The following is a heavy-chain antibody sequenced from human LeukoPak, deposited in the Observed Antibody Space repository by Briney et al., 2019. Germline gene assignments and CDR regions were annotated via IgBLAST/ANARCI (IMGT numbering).Heavy chain of an antibody. CDR2: ISSSGNYI. CDR1: RFTFSSYT. CDR3: ARDGHYDILTGYFQD. Sequence: GGSLRLSCAVSRFTFSSYTMNWVRQAPGKGLEWVSSISSSGNYIYYADSVKGRFTISRDNAKNSLYLQMNSLRAEDTAVYYCARDGHYDILTGYFQDWGQGTLVTVSS. J-gene: IGHJ1*01. D-gene: IGHD3-9*01. V-gene: IGHV3-21*04.